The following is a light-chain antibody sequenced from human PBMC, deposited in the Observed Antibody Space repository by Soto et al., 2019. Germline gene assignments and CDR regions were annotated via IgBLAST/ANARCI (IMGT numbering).Light chain of an antibody. J-gene: IGKJ2*03. CDR1: QSVGSY. CDR3: KQRSDLYG. CDR2: DAF. Sequence: EIVLTQSPGTLSLSPGERATLSCRASQSVGSYLNWYQQKPGQAPRLLIYDAFNRATGIPARFSGSGSGTDFTLTISSLEPDDFAVYYCKQRSDLYGFGQGTILEIK. V-gene: IGKV3-11*01.